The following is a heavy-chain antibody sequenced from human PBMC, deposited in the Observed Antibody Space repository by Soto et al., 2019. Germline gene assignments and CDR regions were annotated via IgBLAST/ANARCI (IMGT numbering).Heavy chain of an antibody. CDR1: GGSISSYY. D-gene: IGHD2-8*02. CDR3: ARLPWAGYGGVFDP. Sequence: SETLSLTCTVSGGSISSYYWSWIRQPPGKGLEWIGYIYYSGSTNYNPSLKSRVTISVDTSKNQFSLKLSSVTAADTAVYYCARLPWAGYGGVFDPWGQGTLVTVSS. J-gene: IGHJ5*02. V-gene: IGHV4-59*01. CDR2: IYYSGST.